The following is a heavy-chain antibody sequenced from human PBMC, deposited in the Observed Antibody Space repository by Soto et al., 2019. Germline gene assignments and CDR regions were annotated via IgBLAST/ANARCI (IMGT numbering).Heavy chain of an antibody. J-gene: IGHJ5*02. CDR3: ARHYGAFDP. CDR1: GGSITSSGYY. Sequence: SEPLSLTCSVSGGSITSSGYYWGWIRQPPGKGLEWIGSVFYSGNTYHNPSLKSRVITSVDTSKNQFSLKLSSVTAADTAVYYCARHYGAFDPWGQGTLVTVSS. CDR2: VFYSGNT. D-gene: IGHD4-17*01. V-gene: IGHV4-39*01.